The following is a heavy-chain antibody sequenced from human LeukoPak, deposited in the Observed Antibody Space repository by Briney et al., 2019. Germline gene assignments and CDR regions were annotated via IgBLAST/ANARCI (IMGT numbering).Heavy chain of an antibody. CDR3: ARDMAHGGLPHADY. Sequence: TGGSLRLSCAASGLTLGLSFSGYGMSLVREAPGKGLDWVANIKQDGSEKYYVDSVKGGFTISRDNAKNSLYLQMNSLRAEDTAVYYCARDMAHGGLPHADYWGQGTLVTVSS. CDR1: GLTLGLSFSGYG. CDR2: IKQDGSEK. J-gene: IGHJ4*02. V-gene: IGHV3-7*01. D-gene: IGHD3-16*01.